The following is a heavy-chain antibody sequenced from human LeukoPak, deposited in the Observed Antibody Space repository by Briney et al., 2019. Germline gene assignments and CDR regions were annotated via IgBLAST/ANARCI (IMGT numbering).Heavy chain of an antibody. CDR1: GGSFSGYY. D-gene: IGHD1-26*01. J-gene: IGHJ4*02. CDR3: ARRGGSYSPPFDY. Sequence: SETLSLTCAVYGGSFSGYYWSWIRQPPGKGLEWTGYIHYSGSTNYNPSLKSRVTISVDTSKNQFSLKLSSVTAADTAVYYCARRGGSYSPPFDYWGQGTLVTVSS. V-gene: IGHV4-59*12. CDR2: IHYSGST.